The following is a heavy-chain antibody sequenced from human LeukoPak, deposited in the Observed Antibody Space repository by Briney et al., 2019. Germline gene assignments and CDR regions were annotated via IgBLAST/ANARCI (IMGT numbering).Heavy chain of an antibody. Sequence: NPSETLSLTCTVSGGSISSYYWNWIRQPAGKGLEWIGRIYTSGSTSYNSSLKSRVTMSVDTSKNQFSLKLSSVTAADTAVYYCARDVGGYNYGYSLDYWGQGTLASVSS. CDR2: IYTSGST. V-gene: IGHV4-4*07. D-gene: IGHD5-18*01. CDR1: GGSISSYY. J-gene: IGHJ4*02. CDR3: ARDVGGYNYGYSLDY.